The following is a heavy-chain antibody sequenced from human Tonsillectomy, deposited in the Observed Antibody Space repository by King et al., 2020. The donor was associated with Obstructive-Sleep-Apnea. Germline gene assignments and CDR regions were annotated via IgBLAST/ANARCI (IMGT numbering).Heavy chain of an antibody. Sequence: QLVQSGAEVKKPGSSVKVSCKASGGTFSSYAISWVRQAPGQGLEWMGGIIPILGIANYAQKFQGRVTITADKSTSTAYMELSSLRSEDTAVYYCAGYCSGGSCYYYYYGMDVWGKGTTVTVSS. CDR2: IIPILGIA. D-gene: IGHD2-15*01. CDR1: GGTFSSYA. J-gene: IGHJ6*04. V-gene: IGHV1-69*09. CDR3: AGYCSGGSCYYYYYGMDV.